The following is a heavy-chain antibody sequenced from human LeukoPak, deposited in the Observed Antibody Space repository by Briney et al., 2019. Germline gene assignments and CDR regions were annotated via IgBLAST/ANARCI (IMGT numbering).Heavy chain of an antibody. J-gene: IGHJ4*02. CDR2: ISYDGSNK. V-gene: IGHV3-30-3*01. D-gene: IGHD5-18*01. CDR3: AREVDTAMATGMDY. Sequence: PGRSLRLSCAASGFTFSSYAMHWVRQAPGKGLEWVAVISYDGSNKYYADSVKGRFTISRDNSMNTLYLQMNSLRAEDTAVYYCAREVDTAMATGMDYWGQGTLVTVSS. CDR1: GFTFSSYA.